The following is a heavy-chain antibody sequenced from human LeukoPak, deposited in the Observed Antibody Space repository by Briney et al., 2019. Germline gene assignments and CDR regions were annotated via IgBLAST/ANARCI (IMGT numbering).Heavy chain of an antibody. J-gene: IGHJ4*02. CDR3: ARGRYTFDY. D-gene: IGHD1-1*01. Sequence: SETLSLTCTVSGGSISNYYWSWIRQSPGKGLEWIANIYYSGNTKYNPSLKSRVTISADTSKNLFSLKLSSVTAADTAVYYCARGRYTFDYWGQGTLVTVSS. CDR1: GGSISNYY. CDR2: IYYSGNT. V-gene: IGHV4-59*01.